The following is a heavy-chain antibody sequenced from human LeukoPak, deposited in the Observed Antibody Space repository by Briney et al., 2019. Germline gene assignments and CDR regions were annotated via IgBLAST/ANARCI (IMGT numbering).Heavy chain of an antibody. V-gene: IGHV3-43*01. CDR3: AKDISTSSSWHTYYYYGMDV. J-gene: IGHJ6*02. Sequence: GGSLRLSCTASGFTFTDYIMHWVRQAPGKGLEWVSLISWDGGSTYYADSVKGRFTISRDNSKNSLYLQMYSLRTEDTALYYCAKDISTSSSWHTYYYYGMDVWGQGTTVTVSS. D-gene: IGHD6-13*01. CDR2: ISWDGGST. CDR1: GFTFTDYI.